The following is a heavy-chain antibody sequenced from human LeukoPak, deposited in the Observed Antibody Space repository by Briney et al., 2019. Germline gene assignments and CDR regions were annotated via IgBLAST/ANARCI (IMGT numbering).Heavy chain of an antibody. J-gene: IGHJ4*02. CDR1: GGSISSYY. V-gene: IGHV4-59*08. CDR3: ARLYSNMFGY. CDR2: MYYSGNT. Sequence: SETLSLTCTVSGGSISSYYWSWIRQPPGKGLEWIASMYYSGNTKYNPSLKSRITISVDTSKNQFSLKLSSVTAADTAVYYCARLYSNMFGYWGQGTLVTVSS. D-gene: IGHD4-11*01.